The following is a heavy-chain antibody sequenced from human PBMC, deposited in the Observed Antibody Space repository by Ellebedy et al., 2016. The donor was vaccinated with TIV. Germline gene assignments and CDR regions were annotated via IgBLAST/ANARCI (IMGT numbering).Heavy chain of an antibody. CDR2: IIPIFGTA. J-gene: IGHJ6*02. Sequence: SVKVSCXASGYTFTEFGITWVRQAPGQGLEWMGGIIPIFGTANYAQKFQGRVTITADESTSTAYMELSSLRSEDTAVYYCARDPFSPAAATDNYYYYGMDVWGQGTTVTVSS. V-gene: IGHV1-69*13. CDR3: ARDPFSPAAATDNYYYYGMDV. D-gene: IGHD6-13*01. CDR1: GYTFTEFG.